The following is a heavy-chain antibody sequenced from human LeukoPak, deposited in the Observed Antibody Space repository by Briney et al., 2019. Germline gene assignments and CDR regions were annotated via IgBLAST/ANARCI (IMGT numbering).Heavy chain of an antibody. Sequence: GGSLRLSRAASGFTVSSNYMSWVRQAPGKGLEWVSVIYSGGSTYYADSVKGRFTVSRDNSKNTLYLQMNSLRAEDTAVYYCAREDYDFGMDVWGKGTTVTVSS. D-gene: IGHD3-3*01. CDR2: IYSGGST. J-gene: IGHJ6*04. CDR1: GFTVSSNY. V-gene: IGHV3-53*01. CDR3: AREDYDFGMDV.